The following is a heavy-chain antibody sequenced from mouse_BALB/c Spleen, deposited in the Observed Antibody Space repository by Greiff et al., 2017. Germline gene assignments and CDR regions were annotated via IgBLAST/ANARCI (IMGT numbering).Heavy chain of an antibody. D-gene: IGHD2-12*01. Sequence: EVKLVESGGGLVQPGGSLRLSCATSGFTFTDYYMSWVRQPPGKALEWLGFIRNKANGYTTEYSASVKGRFTISRDNSQSILYLQMNTLRAEDSATYYCARDFYDGGQGTLVTVSA. V-gene: IGHV7-3*02. CDR3: ARDFYD. CDR2: IRNKANGYTT. J-gene: IGHJ3*01. CDR1: GFTFTDYY.